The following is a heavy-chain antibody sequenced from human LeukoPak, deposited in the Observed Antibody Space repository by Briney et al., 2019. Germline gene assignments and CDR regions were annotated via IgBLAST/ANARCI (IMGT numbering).Heavy chain of an antibody. CDR1: GFTGSNNY. CDR3: TSWGDTTAEYFQR. D-gene: IGHD2-21*02. CDR2: IHSSGAT. V-gene: IGHV3-53*01. Sequence: AGGSLRLSCAASGFTGSNNYVSWVRQAPGMGLEWVSAIHSSGATCYADSVKGRLTISRDNAQNSMYLQMNSLRVEDTAVYYCTSWGDTTAEYFQRWGQGTLVTVSS. J-gene: IGHJ1*01.